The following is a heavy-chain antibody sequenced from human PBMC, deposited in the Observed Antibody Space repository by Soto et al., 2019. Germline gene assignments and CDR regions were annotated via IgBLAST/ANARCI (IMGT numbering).Heavy chain of an antibody. D-gene: IGHD4-17*01. Sequence: GESLKISCKGSGYSFTSYWIGWVRQMPGKGLEWMGIIYPGDSDTRYSPSFQGQVTISADKSISTAYLQWSSLKASDTAMYYCARQTTVTTWNYHYYYGMDVWGQGTTVTVSS. CDR2: IYPGDSDT. CDR3: ARQTTVTTWNYHYYYGMDV. CDR1: GYSFTSYW. J-gene: IGHJ6*02. V-gene: IGHV5-51*01.